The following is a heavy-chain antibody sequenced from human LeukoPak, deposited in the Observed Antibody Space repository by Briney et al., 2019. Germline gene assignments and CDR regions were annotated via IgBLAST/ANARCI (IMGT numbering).Heavy chain of an antibody. J-gene: IGHJ4*02. CDR3: ARDHRDDGSGSPPGY. Sequence: GASVKVSCKASGYTFTGYYMHWVRQAPGQGLEWMGWINPNSGGTNYAQKFQGRVTMTRDTSISTAYMELSRLRSDDTAVYYCARDHRDDGSGSPPGYWGQGTLVTVSS. CDR2: INPNSGGT. D-gene: IGHD3-10*01. V-gene: IGHV1-2*02. CDR1: GYTFTGYY.